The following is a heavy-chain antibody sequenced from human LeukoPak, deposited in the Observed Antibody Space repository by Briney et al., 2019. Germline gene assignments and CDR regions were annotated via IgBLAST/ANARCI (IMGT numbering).Heavy chain of an antibody. D-gene: IGHD3-10*01. V-gene: IGHV3-23*01. CDR1: GFTFDDYG. Sequence: GGSLRLSCAASGFTFDDYGMSWVRQAPGKGLEWVSAISGSGGSTYYADSVKGRFTISRDNSKNTLYLQMNSLRAEDTAVYYCAKARDYYGSGSSFDYWGQGTLVTVSS. CDR2: ISGSGGST. J-gene: IGHJ4*02. CDR3: AKARDYYGSGSSFDY.